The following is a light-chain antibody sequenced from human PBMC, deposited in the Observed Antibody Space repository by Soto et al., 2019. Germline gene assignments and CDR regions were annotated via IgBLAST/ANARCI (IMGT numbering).Light chain of an antibody. CDR1: SSDVGGYNF. CDR2: EVS. Sequence: QSALTQPASVSGSPGQSITISCTGTSSDVGGYNFVSWYQQHPGKAPKLMIYEVSYRPSGVSNRFSGSKSGNTASLTISGLQADDEADYYCSSYTSSSLGVFGTGTKVTVL. J-gene: IGLJ1*01. V-gene: IGLV2-14*01. CDR3: SSYTSSSLGV.